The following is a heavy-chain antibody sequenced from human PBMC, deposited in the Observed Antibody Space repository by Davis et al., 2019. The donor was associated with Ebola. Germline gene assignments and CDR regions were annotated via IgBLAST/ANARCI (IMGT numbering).Heavy chain of an antibody. CDR2: INEDGSQI. J-gene: IGHJ5*02. D-gene: IGHD6-25*01. CDR1: EFTFSAHW. V-gene: IGHV3-7*01. Sequence: PGGSLRLSCAASEFTFSAHWMGWLRQAPGKGLEWVADINEDGSQINYVDSVRGRFTISRDNAKNSLYLQMTSLRPEDTAVYYCGAGSGWMFCSWGQGTLVTVSS. CDR3: GAGSGWMFCS.